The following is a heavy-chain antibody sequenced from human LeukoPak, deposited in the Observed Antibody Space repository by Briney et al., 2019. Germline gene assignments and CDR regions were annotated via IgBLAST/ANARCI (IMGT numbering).Heavy chain of an antibody. CDR1: GGSISSSTYY. CDR2: IYYSGST. J-gene: IGHJ5*02. Sequence: PSETLSLTCTVSGGSISSSTYYWGWIRQPPGKGLEWIGNIYYSGSTYYNPSLKSRVTISVDTSKIQFSLKLSSVTAADTAVYYCARDGARQHTTRGSWFDPWGQGTLVTVSS. CDR3: ARDGARQHTTRGSWFDP. D-gene: IGHD6-13*01. V-gene: IGHV4-39*07.